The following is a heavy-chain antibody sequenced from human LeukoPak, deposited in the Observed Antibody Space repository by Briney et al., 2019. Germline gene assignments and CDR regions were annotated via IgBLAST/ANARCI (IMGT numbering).Heavy chain of an antibody. Sequence: PSETLSLTCTVSGGSMINSHYWGWIRQSPGKGLEWIGSIYYSGSTYYNPPLKSRVTISVDTSKSQFSLELRSMTAADTAIYYCARNMTAVSRLDVFDIWGPGTMVTVSS. CDR2: IYYSGST. V-gene: IGHV4-39*01. CDR1: GGSMINSHY. D-gene: IGHD4-17*01. J-gene: IGHJ3*02. CDR3: ARNMTAVSRLDVFDI.